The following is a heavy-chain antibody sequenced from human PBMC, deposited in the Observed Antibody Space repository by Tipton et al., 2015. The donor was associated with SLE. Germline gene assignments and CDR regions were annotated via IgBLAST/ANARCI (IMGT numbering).Heavy chain of an antibody. Sequence: VQLVQSGGGLVQPGGSLRLSCAVSGFTFSNNWMAWVRQAPGKGLEWVAHIREDGSEKFYVDSVRGRFALSRDNAKNSLSLHMNNLRAEDTAVYYCARDFWSGPSIEYFQHWGQGTLVIVSS. D-gene: IGHD3-3*01. V-gene: IGHV3-7*01. J-gene: IGHJ1*01. CDR1: GFTFSNNW. CDR2: IREDGSEK. CDR3: ARDFWSGPSIEYFQH.